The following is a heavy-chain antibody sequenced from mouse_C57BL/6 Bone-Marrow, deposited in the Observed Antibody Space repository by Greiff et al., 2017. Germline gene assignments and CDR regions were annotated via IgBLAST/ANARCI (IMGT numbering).Heavy chain of an antibody. Sequence: EVMLVESGGGLVKPGGSLKLSCAASGFTFSSYTMSWVRQTPEKRLEWVATISGGGGNTYYPDSVKGRFTISRDNAKNTLYLQMSSLRSEDTALYYCARHGDSSGYYAMDYWGQGTSVTVSS. V-gene: IGHV5-9*01. CDR1: GFTFSSYT. D-gene: IGHD3-2*02. J-gene: IGHJ4*01. CDR2: ISGGGGNT. CDR3: ARHGDSSGYYAMDY.